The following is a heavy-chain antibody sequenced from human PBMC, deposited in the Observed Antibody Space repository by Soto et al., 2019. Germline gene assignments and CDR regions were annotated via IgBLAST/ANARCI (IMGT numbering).Heavy chain of an antibody. CDR1: GFTFSSYS. V-gene: IGHV3-48*01. Sequence: EVQLVESGGGLVQPGGSQRLSCAASGFTFSSYSMNWVRQAPGKGLEWVSYISSSSSTIYYADSVKGRFTISRDNAKNSLYLQMNSLRAEDTAVYYCARDHDTVTDDAFDIWGQGTMVTVSS. D-gene: IGHD4-17*01. CDR3: ARDHDTVTDDAFDI. CDR2: ISSSSSTI. J-gene: IGHJ3*02.